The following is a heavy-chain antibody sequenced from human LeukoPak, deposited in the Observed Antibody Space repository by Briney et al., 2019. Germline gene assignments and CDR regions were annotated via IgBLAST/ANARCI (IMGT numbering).Heavy chain of an antibody. D-gene: IGHD5-18*01. V-gene: IGHV5-51*01. J-gene: IGHJ4*02. Sequence: GQSLKFACPGHPFSLPTLCIGCIGQMPGKGPEWMGIIYPGDSDTRYGPSFQGQVAISADKSISTAYLQWSSLKAADTPMCYCVRHLRLWQNWSARWGQGTLVTVSS. CDR3: VRHLRLWQNWSAR. CDR1: PFSLPTLC. CDR2: IYPGDSDT.